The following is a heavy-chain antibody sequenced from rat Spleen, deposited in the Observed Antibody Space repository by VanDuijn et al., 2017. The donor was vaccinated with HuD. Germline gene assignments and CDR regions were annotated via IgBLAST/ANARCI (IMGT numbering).Heavy chain of an antibody. CDR3: TRGGRWYFDF. D-gene: IGHD1-11*01. J-gene: IGHJ1*01. CDR2: ISNTGGST. Sequence: EVQLVETGGGLVQPGRSLKLSCVASGFTLTNYWMGWTRQAPGEGLEWVASISNTGGSTYYRDSVKGRFTISRDNAKSTLYLQMNSLRSEDTATYYCTRGGRWYFDFWGPGTMVTVSS. CDR1: GFTLTNYW. V-gene: IGHV5-31*01.